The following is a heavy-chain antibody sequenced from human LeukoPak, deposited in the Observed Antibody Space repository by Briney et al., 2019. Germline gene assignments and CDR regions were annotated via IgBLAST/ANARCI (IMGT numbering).Heavy chain of an antibody. V-gene: IGHV5-51*01. Sequence: GESLKIFCKGSGYSFTSYWIGWVRQMPGKGLEWMGVIFPGDSDTRYSPSFQGQVTISADKSISTAYLQWSSLKASDTAMYYCARGMVRGTYYYYGMDVWGQGTTVTVSS. CDR2: IFPGDSDT. CDR3: ARGMVRGTYYYYGMDV. CDR1: GYSFTSYW. J-gene: IGHJ6*02. D-gene: IGHD3-10*01.